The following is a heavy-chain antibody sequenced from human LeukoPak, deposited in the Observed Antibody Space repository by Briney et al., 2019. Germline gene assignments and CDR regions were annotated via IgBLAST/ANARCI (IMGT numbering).Heavy chain of an antibody. CDR3: ARALIAAAGTRGEFDP. CDR1: GFSFSSYN. CDR2: INSNSIYI. Sequence: KPGGSLRLSCAASGFSFSSYNMNWVRQAPGKGLEWVASINSNSIYIHYADSVRGRFTVSRDSAKNSLYLQMNSLRVEDTAVYYCARALIAAAGTRGEFDPWGQGTLVIVSS. D-gene: IGHD6-13*01. J-gene: IGHJ5*02. V-gene: IGHV3-21*01.